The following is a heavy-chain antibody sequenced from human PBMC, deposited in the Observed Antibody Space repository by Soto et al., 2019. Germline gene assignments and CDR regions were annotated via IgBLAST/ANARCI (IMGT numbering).Heavy chain of an antibody. CDR3: ARRWGPTFDF. J-gene: IGHJ4*02. D-gene: IGHD1-26*01. CDR1: GGSIRSYY. CDR2: IYYSGST. V-gene: IGHV4-59*01. Sequence: ASATLSLTCTVSGGSIRSYYWCWIRQPPGKGLEWIGYIYYSGSTNYNPSLKSRVTISVDTSKNQFSLKLSSVTAADTAVYYCARRWGPTFDFWGQGTLVTVS.